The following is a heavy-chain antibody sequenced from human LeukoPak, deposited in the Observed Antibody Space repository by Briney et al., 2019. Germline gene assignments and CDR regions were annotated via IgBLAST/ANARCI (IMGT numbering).Heavy chain of an antibody. D-gene: IGHD5-18*01. V-gene: IGHV4-39*01. CDR1: GGSISSSSYY. Sequence: SETLSLTCTVSGGSISSSSYYWGWIRQPPGKGLEWIGSIYYSGCTYYNPSLKSRVTISVDTSKNQFSLKLSSVTAADTAVYYCARLRGYSYGYGVFDYWGRGTLVTVSS. CDR3: ARLRGYSYGYGVFDY. J-gene: IGHJ4*02. CDR2: IYYSGCT.